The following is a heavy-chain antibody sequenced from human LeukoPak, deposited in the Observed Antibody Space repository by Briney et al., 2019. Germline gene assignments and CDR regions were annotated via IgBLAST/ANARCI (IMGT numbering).Heavy chain of an antibody. D-gene: IGHD6-19*01. J-gene: IGHJ6*03. CDR1: GGSISHSGYF. V-gene: IGHV4-39*02. CDR2: IYYTEST. CDR3: ARVRGIALPGDRYMDV. Sequence: PETLSLTCTVSGGSISHSGYFWAWIRQPPGKGLEWVGHIYYTESTHYSPSLKSRVTMSFDASRNQFSLNVSSVTAADTAAYYCARVRGIALPGDRYMDVWGKGTTVTVSS.